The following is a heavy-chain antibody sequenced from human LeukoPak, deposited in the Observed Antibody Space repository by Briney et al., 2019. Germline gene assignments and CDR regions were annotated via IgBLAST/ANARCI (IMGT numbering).Heavy chain of an antibody. CDR2: IYSGGST. J-gene: IGHJ4*02. D-gene: IGHD3-10*01. Sequence: GGSLRLSCAASGFTVSSDYMSWVRQAAGKGLAWVSVIYSGGSTYYADSVKGRFTISRDNSKNTLYLQMNSLRPEDTAVYYCARGRGVDYWGQGTLVTVSS. V-gene: IGHV3-66*01. CDR1: GFTVSSDY. CDR3: ARGRGVDY.